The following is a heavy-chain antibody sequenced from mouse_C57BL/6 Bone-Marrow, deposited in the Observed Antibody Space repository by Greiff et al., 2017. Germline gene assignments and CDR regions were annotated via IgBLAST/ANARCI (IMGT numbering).Heavy chain of an antibody. J-gene: IGHJ4*01. CDR3: ARAIYYGSRTGYYAMDY. CDR1: GFTFSSYA. CDR2: ISDGGSYT. D-gene: IGHD1-1*01. Sequence: EVMLVESGGGLVKPGGSLKLSCAASGFTFSSYAMSWVRQTPEKRLEWVATISDGGSYTYYPDNVKGRFTISRDNAKNNLYLQMSHLKSEDTAMSYCARAIYYGSRTGYYAMDYWGQGTSVTVSS. V-gene: IGHV5-4*03.